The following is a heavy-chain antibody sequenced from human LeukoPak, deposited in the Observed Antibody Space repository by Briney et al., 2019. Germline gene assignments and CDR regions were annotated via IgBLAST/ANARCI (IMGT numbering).Heavy chain of an antibody. CDR1: GGSFSGYY. CDR3: ARHPKSSYYDFWSGYYNPYYYYYMDV. Sequence: PSETLSLTCAVYGGSFSGYYWSWIRQPPGKGLEWIGEINHSGSTNYNPSPKSRVTISVDTSKNQFSLKLSSVTAADTAVYYCARHPKSSYYDFWSGYYNPYYYYYMDVWGKGTTVTVSS. J-gene: IGHJ6*03. CDR2: INHSGST. V-gene: IGHV4-34*01. D-gene: IGHD3-3*01.